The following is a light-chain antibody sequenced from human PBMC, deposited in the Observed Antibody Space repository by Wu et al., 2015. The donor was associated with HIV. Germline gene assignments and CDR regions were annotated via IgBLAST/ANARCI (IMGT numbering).Light chain of an antibody. Sequence: ETVLTQSPGTLSLSPGERATLSCRASQGISTFLAWYQQKPGQAPRLLIYDASNRATGIPARFSGRGSGTDFTLTISSLEPEDCAVYYCQQRSNWPPIYTFGQGTKLEIK. CDR2: DAS. J-gene: IGKJ2*01. V-gene: IGKV3-11*01. CDR1: QGISTF. CDR3: QQRSNWPPIYT.